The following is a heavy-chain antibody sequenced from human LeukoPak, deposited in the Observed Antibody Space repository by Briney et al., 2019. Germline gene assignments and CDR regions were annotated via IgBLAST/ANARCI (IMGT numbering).Heavy chain of an antibody. D-gene: IGHD1-26*01. V-gene: IGHV3-30*02. CDR2: IRYDGSNK. CDR1: GFTFSSYG. CDR3: ARDKWELLDY. J-gene: IGHJ4*02. Sequence: GGSLRLSCAASGFTFSSYGMHWVRQAPGKGLEWVAFIRYDGSNKYYADSVKGRFTISRDNSKNTLYLQMNSLRAEDTAVYYCARDKWELLDYWGQGTLVTVSS.